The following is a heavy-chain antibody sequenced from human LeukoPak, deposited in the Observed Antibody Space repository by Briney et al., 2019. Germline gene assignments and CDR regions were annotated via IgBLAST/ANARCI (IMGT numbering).Heavy chain of an antibody. V-gene: IGHV3-21*01. Sequence: GGSLRLSCAASGFTFSTYNMNWVRQAPGKGLEWVSSISGSSSYIYYADSVKGRFSISRDNAKNSLYLQMNSLRAEDTAVYYCARVGVGASWDNWFDPWGQGTLVTVSS. CDR3: ARVGVGASWDNWFDP. CDR2: ISGSSSYI. J-gene: IGHJ5*02. D-gene: IGHD1-26*01. CDR1: GFTFSTYN.